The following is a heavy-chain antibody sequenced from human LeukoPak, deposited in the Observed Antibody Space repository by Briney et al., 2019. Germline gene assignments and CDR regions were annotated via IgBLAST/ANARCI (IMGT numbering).Heavy chain of an antibody. CDR3: ARVVTHCSSTSCSFYYFDY. D-gene: IGHD2-2*01. V-gene: IGHV4-59*01. Sequence: SETLSLTCTVSGGSISSYYWSWIRQPPGKGMEWIGYIYYSGSTNYNPSLKSRVTISVDTSKNQFSLKLSSVTAADTAVYYCARVVTHCSSTSCSFYYFDYWGQGTLVTVSS. CDR1: GGSISSYY. J-gene: IGHJ4*02. CDR2: IYYSGST.